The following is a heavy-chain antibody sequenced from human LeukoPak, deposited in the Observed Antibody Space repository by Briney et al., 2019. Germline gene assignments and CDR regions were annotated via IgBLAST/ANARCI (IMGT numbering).Heavy chain of an antibody. J-gene: IGHJ4*02. CDR1: GGSISSSSYY. D-gene: IGHD4-17*01. V-gene: IGHV4-39*07. Sequence: SETLSLTCTVSGGSISSSSYYWGWIRQPPGKGLEWIGSIYYSGSTYYNPSLKSRVTISVDTSKNQFSLKLSSVTAADTAVYYCATIAIEGGDYGDYPQDYWGQGTLVTVSS. CDR3: ATIAIEGGDYGDYPQDY. CDR2: IYYSGST.